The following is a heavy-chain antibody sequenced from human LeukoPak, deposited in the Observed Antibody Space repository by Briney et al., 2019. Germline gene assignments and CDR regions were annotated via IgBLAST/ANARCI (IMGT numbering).Heavy chain of an antibody. J-gene: IGHJ5*02. Sequence: PGGSLRLSCAASGFTFSSYAMSWVRQAPGRGLEWVSAISGSGGSTYYADSVKGRFTISRDNSKNTLYLQMNSLRAEDTAVYYCAKLRITMVRGVIIHNWFDRWGQGTLVTVSS. CDR1: GFTFSSYA. D-gene: IGHD3-10*01. CDR3: AKLRITMVRGVIIHNWFDR. V-gene: IGHV3-23*01. CDR2: ISGSGGST.